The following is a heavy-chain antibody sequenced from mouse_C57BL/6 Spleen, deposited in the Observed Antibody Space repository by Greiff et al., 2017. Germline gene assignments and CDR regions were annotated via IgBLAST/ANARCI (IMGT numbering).Heavy chain of an antibody. CDR1: GYTFTSYG. Sequence: VQLQQSGAELARPGASVKLSCKASGYTFTSYGISWVKQRTGQGLEWIGEIYPRSGNTYYTEKFKGKATLTADKSSSTAYMELRSLTSEDSAVYFCARPEAGAMDYWGQGTSVTVSS. CDR2: IYPRSGNT. V-gene: IGHV1-81*01. J-gene: IGHJ4*01. CDR3: ARPEAGAMDY.